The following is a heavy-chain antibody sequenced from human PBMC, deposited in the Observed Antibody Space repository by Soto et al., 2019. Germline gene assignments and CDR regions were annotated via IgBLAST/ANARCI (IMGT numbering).Heavy chain of an antibody. J-gene: IGHJ3*02. CDR1: GFTFSSYG. V-gene: IGHV3-30*18. CDR3: AKDHYSYDAFDI. CDR2: ISYDGSNK. D-gene: IGHD5-18*01. Sequence: QVQLVESGGGVVQPGRSLRLSCAASGFTFSSYGMHWVRQAPGKGLEWVAVISYDGSNKYYADSVKGRFTISRDNSKNTLYLQMNSLRAEDTAVYYCAKDHYSYDAFDIWGQGTMVTVSS.